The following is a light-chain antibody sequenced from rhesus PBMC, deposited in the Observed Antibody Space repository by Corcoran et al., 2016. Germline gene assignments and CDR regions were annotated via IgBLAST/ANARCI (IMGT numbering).Light chain of an antibody. CDR1: QSVSIY. CDR3: HQYNDWNS. CDR2: GAS. V-gene: IGKV3S9*01. Sequence: EIVMTQSPATLSLSPGERATLSCRASQSVSIYVAWYQQKPNQAPRLLNYGASSRTTGIPERFSGSGSGTDFTLIISSLELGDVGIYYCHQYNDWNSFGQGTKMEIK. J-gene: IGKJ2*01.